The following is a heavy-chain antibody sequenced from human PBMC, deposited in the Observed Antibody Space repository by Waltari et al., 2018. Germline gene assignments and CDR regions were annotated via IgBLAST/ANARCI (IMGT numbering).Heavy chain of an antibody. D-gene: IGHD2-8*02. Sequence: QVQLQQWGAGLLRSSETLSLTCAVYGGSFRGYYWVWIRQPPGKGLEWIGEINHSGNTNHNPSLRSRVSMLVDTSKSQFSLKVNSVTAADTAVYYCVRLEDCTGPGGNCYSGDSFAMDVWGQGTAVTVSS. CDR3: VRLEDCTGPGGNCYSGDSFAMDV. J-gene: IGHJ6*02. CDR2: INHSGNT. V-gene: IGHV4-34*02. CDR1: GGSFRGYY.